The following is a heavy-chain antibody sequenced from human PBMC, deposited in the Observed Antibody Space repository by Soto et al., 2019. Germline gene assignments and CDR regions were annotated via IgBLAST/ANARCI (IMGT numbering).Heavy chain of an antibody. CDR3: ARDRRFLEWLAY. Sequence: QMHLVESGGGVVQPGRSLTLSCVASGFTFTSYGIHWVRKAPGEGLEWVAVIWYDGSNKYYGDSVKGRFSISRDNSKNTVYLQMNSLRAKDTAVYYCARDRRFLEWLAYWGQGTLVSVSS. J-gene: IGHJ4*02. CDR1: GFTFTSYG. D-gene: IGHD3-3*01. CDR2: IWYDGSNK. V-gene: IGHV3-33*01.